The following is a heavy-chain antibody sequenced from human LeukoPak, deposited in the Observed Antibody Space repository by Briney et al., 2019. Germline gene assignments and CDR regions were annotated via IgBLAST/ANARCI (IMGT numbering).Heavy chain of an antibody. CDR2: IYHSGST. CDR3: ARGQWLVPIDY. J-gene: IGHJ4*02. CDR1: GYSIRSGYN. V-gene: IGHV4-38-2*01. D-gene: IGHD6-19*01. Sequence: PSETLSLTCAVSGYSIRSGYNWGWIRLPPGKGLEWIGTIYHSGSTYYNPSLKSRVTIAVDTSKNHFSLKLSSVTAADTAVYYCARGQWLVPIDYWGQGTLVTVSS.